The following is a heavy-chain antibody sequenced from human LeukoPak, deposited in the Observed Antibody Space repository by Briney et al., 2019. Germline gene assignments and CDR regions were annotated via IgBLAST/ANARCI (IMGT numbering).Heavy chain of an antibody. CDR2: INHSGST. J-gene: IGHJ5*02. Sequence: PSETLSLTCAVYGGSFSGYYWSWIRQPPGKGLEWIGEINHSGSTNYNPSLKSRVTISVDTSKNQFSLKLSSVTAADTAVYYCARNAEGRIVGGILAEFDPWGQGTLVTVSS. V-gene: IGHV4-34*01. CDR3: ARNAEGRIVGGILAEFDP. D-gene: IGHD3-22*01. CDR1: GGSFSGYY.